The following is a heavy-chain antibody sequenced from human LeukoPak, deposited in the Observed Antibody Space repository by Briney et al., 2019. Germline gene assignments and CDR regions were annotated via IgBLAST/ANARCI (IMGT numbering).Heavy chain of an antibody. CDR3: ARVLWGATAFDY. Sequence: GASVKVSCKASGYTFNGHYMHWVRQAPGQGLEWMGWINPNSGDTLYAQKFQGRVTMTRDTSISTAYMELSRLRSDDTAVYYCARVLWGATAFDYWGQGTLVTVSS. V-gene: IGHV1-2*02. CDR2: INPNSGDT. CDR1: GYTFNGHY. J-gene: IGHJ4*02. D-gene: IGHD1-26*01.